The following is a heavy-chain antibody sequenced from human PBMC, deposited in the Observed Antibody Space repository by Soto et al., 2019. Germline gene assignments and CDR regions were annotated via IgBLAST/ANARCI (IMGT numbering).Heavy chain of an antibody. D-gene: IGHD4-4*01. CDR3: ARPVTTVYYYYGMDV. V-gene: IGHV1-69*13. Sequence: SVKVSCKASGGTFSSYAISWVRQAPGQGLEWMGGIIPNFRTANYAQKFQGRVTITADESTSTAYMELSSLRSEDTAVYYCARPVTTVYYYYGMDVWGQGTTVTVS. J-gene: IGHJ6*02. CDR1: GGTFSSYA. CDR2: IIPNFRTA.